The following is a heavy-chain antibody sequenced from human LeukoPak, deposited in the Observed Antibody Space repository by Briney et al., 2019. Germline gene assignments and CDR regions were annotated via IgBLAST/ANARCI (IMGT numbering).Heavy chain of an antibody. CDR3: ARGHYYDSSGYPIFDI. D-gene: IGHD3-22*01. J-gene: IGHJ3*02. CDR2: IYYSGST. CDR1: GGSIITYS. Sequence: SETLSLTCTVSGGSIITYSWSWIRQPPGKGLEWIGYIYYSGSTSYNPSLSSRVTISADTSKTQFSLNLRSVTAADTAVYYCARGHYYDSSGYPIFDIWGQGTMVTVSS. V-gene: IGHV4-59*01.